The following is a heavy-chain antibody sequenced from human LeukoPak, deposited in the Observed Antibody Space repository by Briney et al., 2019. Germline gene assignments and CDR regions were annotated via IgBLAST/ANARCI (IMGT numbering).Heavy chain of an antibody. CDR2: IYTSGST. V-gene: IGHV4-61*02. D-gene: IGHD2-2*01. Sequence: SETLSLTCTVSGGSISSGGYYWGWLRQPAGKGLEWIGRIYTSGSTNYNPSLKSRVTISVDTSNNQFSLKLSSVTAADTAVYYCARRYCSSTSCYFAFDIWGQGTMVTVSS. CDR3: ARRYCSSTSCYFAFDI. CDR1: GGSISSGGYY. J-gene: IGHJ3*02.